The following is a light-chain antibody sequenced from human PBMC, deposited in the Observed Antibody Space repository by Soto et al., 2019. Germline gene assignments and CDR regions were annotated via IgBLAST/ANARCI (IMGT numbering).Light chain of an antibody. CDR2: EVS. J-gene: IGLJ2*01. V-gene: IGLV2-14*03. CDR3: TSYKSTISHVR. Sequence: QSALTQPASVSGSPGQSITISCTGTSSDVGGYNYVSWYQQHPGKAPKLIISEVSNRPSGVSTRFSGSKSGTTASLTISGLQAEDEADYYCTSYKSTISHVRFGGGTKLTVL. CDR1: SSDVGGYNY.